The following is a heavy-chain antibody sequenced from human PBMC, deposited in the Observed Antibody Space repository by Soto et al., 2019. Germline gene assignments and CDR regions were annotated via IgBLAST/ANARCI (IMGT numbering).Heavy chain of an antibody. Sequence: QITLKESGPTLMKPTQTLTLTCTFSGFSLSTSGVGVGWIRQPPGKALEWLALIYWDDDKRYSPSLKSRLTITKDSSKNQVVLTMTNMDPVDTATYYCAHRQFTFGGDISADYWGQGTLVTVSS. V-gene: IGHV2-5*02. CDR2: IYWDDDK. CDR1: GFSLSTSGVG. D-gene: IGHD3-16*02. CDR3: AHRQFTFGGDISADY. J-gene: IGHJ4*02.